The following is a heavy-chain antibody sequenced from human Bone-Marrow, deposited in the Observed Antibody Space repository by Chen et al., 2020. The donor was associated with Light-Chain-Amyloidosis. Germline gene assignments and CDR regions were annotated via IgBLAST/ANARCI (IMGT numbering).Heavy chain of an antibody. J-gene: IGHJ3*02. V-gene: IGHV3-23*04. CDR1: GFSFSSYA. D-gene: IGHD3-9*01. CDR3: AKDISYDDILPGYPADAFDI. CDR2: ISGSGGSR. Sequence: EVQLVESGGGLVQPGGSLRLSCAASGFSFSSYAMSWVRQAPGKGLEWVSGISGSGGSRYYADSVKGRLTISRDNSKNTLYLQVNSLRAEDTAVDYCAKDISYDDILPGYPADAFDIWGQGTMVTVSS.